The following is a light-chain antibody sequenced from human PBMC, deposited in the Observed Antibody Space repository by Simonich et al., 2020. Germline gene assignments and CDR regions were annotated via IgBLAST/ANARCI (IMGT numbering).Light chain of an antibody. CDR1: QDISNY. CDR2: DAS. CDR3: QQYDNLPFT. J-gene: IGKJ3*01. V-gene: IGKV1-33*01. Sequence: DIQMIQSPSSLSASVGDRVTITCQSSQDISNYLNWYQQKPGKAPKLLSYDASNLETGVPSRFSGSGSGTDFTFTISSLQPEDIATYYCQQYDNLPFTFGPGTKVDIK.